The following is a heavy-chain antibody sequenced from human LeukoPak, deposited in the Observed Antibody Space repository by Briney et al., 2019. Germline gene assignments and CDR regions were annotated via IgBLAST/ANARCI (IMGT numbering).Heavy chain of an antibody. D-gene: IGHD4-17*01. J-gene: IGHJ4*02. CDR3: ARGPHGDYPGFAH. CDR2: IYYSGST. CDR1: GGSINNYY. V-gene: IGHV4-59*01. Sequence: PSETLSLTCTVSGGSINNYYWSWIRQPPGKGLEWIAYIYYSGSTNYNPSLRSRVIISLDTSKNQFSLKLTSVTAADTAVYYCARGPHGDYPGFAHWGQGSLVTVSS.